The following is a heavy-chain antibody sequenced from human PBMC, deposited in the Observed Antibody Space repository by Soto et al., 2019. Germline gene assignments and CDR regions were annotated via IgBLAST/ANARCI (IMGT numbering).Heavy chain of an antibody. CDR2: ISRTGTNT. J-gene: IGHJ4*02. D-gene: IGHD3-10*01. CDR1: GFAFSGYA. Sequence: PGGSLRLSCAASGFAFSGYAMAWVRQAPGKGLEWVSSISRTGTNTYYADSVRGRFTISRDNSKNTLFLQMNNLRVEDTAIYYCANSLLRYQLDSQYWGQGVLVTVSS. V-gene: IGHV3-23*01. CDR3: ANSLLRYQLDSQY.